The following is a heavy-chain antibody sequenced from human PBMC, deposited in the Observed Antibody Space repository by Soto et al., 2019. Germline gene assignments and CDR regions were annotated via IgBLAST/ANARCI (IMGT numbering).Heavy chain of an antibody. Sequence: QVQLVQSGAEVKKPGASVKVSCKASGYTFTSYAMHWVRQAPGQRLEWMGWINADNGNTKYSQNFQGRVTLIRDTSDTTAYMELSSLRSEDTAMYYCGRDGVGATIPYWGQGTLVTVSS. CDR1: GYTFTSYA. V-gene: IGHV1-3*01. D-gene: IGHD1-26*01. J-gene: IGHJ4*02. CDR3: GRDGVGATIPY. CDR2: INADNGNT.